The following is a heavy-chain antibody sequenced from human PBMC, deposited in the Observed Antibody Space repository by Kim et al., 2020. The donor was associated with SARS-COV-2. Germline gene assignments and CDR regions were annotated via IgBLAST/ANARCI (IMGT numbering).Heavy chain of an antibody. CDR1: GGSISSGGYY. CDR3: ARVRKNTIFGVGKTRWFDP. J-gene: IGHJ5*02. V-gene: IGHV4-31*03. Sequence: SETLSLTCTVSGGSISSGGYYWSWIRQHPGKGLEWIGYIYYSGSTYYNPSLKSRVTISVDTSKNQFSLKLSSVTAADTAVYYCARVRKNTIFGVGKTRWFDPWGQGTLVTVSS. CDR2: IYYSGST. D-gene: IGHD3-3*01.